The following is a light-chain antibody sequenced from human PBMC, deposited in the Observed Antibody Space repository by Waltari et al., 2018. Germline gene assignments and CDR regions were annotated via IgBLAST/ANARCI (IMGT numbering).Light chain of an antibody. CDR2: STN. CDR3: TLYMGSGISV. V-gene: IGLV8-61*01. CDR1: SGSVSTSNY. J-gene: IGLJ2*01. Sequence: TAVTQEPSLSVSPGGTVTLTCGLSSGSVSTSNYPSWYQQTPGQAPRMLIYSTNTRPSGVPDRFSGSILGNKAALTITGAQADDESDYYCTLYMGSGISVFGGGTRLTVL.